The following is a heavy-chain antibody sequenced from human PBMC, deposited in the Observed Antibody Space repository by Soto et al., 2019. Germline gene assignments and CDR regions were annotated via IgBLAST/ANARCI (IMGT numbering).Heavy chain of an antibody. CDR2: VYSTGST. CDR3: AREGMGFGY. CDR1: GFTVSSYY. V-gene: IGHV3-53*01. Sequence: QLVESGGGLIQPGGSLRLSCAASGFTVSSYYMSWVRQAPGKGLEWVSVVYSTGSTYYADSVKGRFTISRDISKNMIYVQMDSLRAEDTAVYYCAREGMGFGYWGQGTLVTVSS. D-gene: IGHD1-26*01. J-gene: IGHJ4*02.